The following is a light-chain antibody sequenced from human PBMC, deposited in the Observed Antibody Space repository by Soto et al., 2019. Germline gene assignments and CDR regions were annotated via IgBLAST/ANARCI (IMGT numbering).Light chain of an antibody. CDR3: QQYNNWPRT. Sequence: EIVLTQSPGTLSLSPGERDTLSCRASQSVSSNLAWYQQKPGQAPRLLIYGASTRATGIPARFSGSGSGTEFTLTINSLQSEDFAVYYCQQYNNWPRTFGQGTKVDIK. CDR1: QSVSSN. CDR2: GAS. V-gene: IGKV3-15*01. J-gene: IGKJ1*01.